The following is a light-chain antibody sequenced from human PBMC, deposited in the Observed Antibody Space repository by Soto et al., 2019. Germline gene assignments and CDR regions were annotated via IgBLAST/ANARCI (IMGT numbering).Light chain of an antibody. V-gene: IGKV3-15*01. CDR2: GAS. Sequence: EIVMTQSPATLSVSPGGRATLSCRASQSISGTLAWYQQKPGQAPRLLIYGASTRATSFPARFSGSGSGTDFRLTISRLEPAVFAVYCCHQYGRSLPLTFGQRTRLEI. CDR1: QSISGT. J-gene: IGKJ5*01. CDR3: HQYGRSLPLT.